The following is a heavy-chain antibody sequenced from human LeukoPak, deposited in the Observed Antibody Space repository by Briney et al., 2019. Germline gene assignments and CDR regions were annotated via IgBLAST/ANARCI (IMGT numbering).Heavy chain of an antibody. V-gene: IGHV3-30*04. CDR3: ARGGTVTTIRPDY. Sequence: GGSPRLSCAASGFTFSSYAMHWVRQAPGKGLEWVAVISYDGSNKYYADSVKGRLTISRDNSKNTLYLQMNSLRAEDTAVYYCARGGTVTTIRPDYWGQGTLVTVSS. D-gene: IGHD4-17*01. CDR2: ISYDGSNK. J-gene: IGHJ4*02. CDR1: GFTFSSYA.